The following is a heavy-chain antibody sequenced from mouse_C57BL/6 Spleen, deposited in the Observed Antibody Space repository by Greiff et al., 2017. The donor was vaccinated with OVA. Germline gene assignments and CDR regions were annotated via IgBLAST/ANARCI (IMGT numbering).Heavy chain of an antibody. CDR2: ISDVGSDT. V-gene: IGHV5-4*01. J-gene: IGHJ2*01. CDR3: ARGGQLGPYFDY. CDR1: GFTFRSYA. Sequence: EVHLVESGGGLVKPGGSLKLSFAASGFTFRSYALSWVRHTPEKRLEWVATISDVGSDTYYPDNVKGRFTSSRDNAKNNLYLQMSHLKSEDTAMYYCARGGQLGPYFDYWGQGTTLTVSS. D-gene: IGHD4-1*02.